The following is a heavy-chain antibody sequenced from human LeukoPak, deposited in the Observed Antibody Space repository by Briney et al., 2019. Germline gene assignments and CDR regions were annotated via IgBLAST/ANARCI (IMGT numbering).Heavy chain of an antibody. V-gene: IGHV1-46*01. D-gene: IGHD5-12*01. J-gene: IGHJ6*02. CDR2: INPSGGST. Sequence: ASVKVSCKASGYTFTGYYMHWVRQAPGQGLEWMGIINPSGGSTSYAQKFQGRVTMTRDTSTSTVYMELSSLRSEDTAVYYCASHIVATITPRYYYYGMDVWGQGTTVTVSS. CDR3: ASHIVATITPRYYYYGMDV. CDR1: GYTFTGYY.